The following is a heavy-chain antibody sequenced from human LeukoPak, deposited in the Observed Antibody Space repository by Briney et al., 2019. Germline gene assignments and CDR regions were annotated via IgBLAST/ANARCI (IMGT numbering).Heavy chain of an antibody. CDR3: ARVIGIVGTTLYYGMDV. D-gene: IGHD1-26*01. CDR2: INHSGST. Sequence: PSETLSLTCAVYGGSFSGYYWSWLRQPPGKGLEWIGEINHSGSTNYNPSLKSRVTISVDTSKNQFSLKLSSVTAADTAVYYCARVIGIVGTTLYYGMDVWGQGTTVTVSS. V-gene: IGHV4-34*01. CDR1: GGSFSGYY. J-gene: IGHJ6*02.